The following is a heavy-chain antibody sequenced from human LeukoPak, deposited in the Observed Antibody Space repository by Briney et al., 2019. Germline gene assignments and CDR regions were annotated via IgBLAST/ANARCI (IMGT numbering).Heavy chain of an antibody. CDR3: AREKYSNYLDY. Sequence: SETLSLTCTVSGGSISSSSYYWGWIRQPPGKGLEWIGSIYYSGSTYYNPSLKSRVTISVDTSKNQFSLKLSSVTAADTAVYYCAREKYSNYLDYWGQGTLVTVSS. V-gene: IGHV4-39*07. CDR2: IYYSGST. D-gene: IGHD4-11*01. CDR1: GGSISSSSYY. J-gene: IGHJ4*02.